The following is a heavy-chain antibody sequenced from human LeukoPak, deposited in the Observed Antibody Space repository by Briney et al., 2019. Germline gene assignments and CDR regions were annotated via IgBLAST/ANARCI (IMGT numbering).Heavy chain of an antibody. CDR1: GFTVFSNY. CDR3: ARERSYYYYYTDV. Sequence: GGSLRLSCAASGFTVFSNYMSWVRQAPGKGLEWVSVIYSDGTTYYADSVQGRFTISRDNSKNTVYLQMKSLRAEDTAVYFCARERSYYYYYTDVWGKGTTVTVSS. CDR2: IYSDGTT. J-gene: IGHJ6*03. V-gene: IGHV3-53*01. D-gene: IGHD3-10*01.